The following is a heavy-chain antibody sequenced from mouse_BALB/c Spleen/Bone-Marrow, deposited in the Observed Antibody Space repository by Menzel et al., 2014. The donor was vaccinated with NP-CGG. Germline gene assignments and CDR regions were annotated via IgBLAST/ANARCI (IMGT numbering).Heavy chain of an antibody. CDR1: GFNIKDTY. V-gene: IGHV14-3*02. CDR3: ARYYYGFYFDY. J-gene: IGHJ2*01. D-gene: IGHD1-1*01. CDR2: IDPANGNT. Sequence: VVESGAELVKPGASVKLSCTASGFNIKDTYMHWVKQRPEQGLEWIGRIDPANGNTKYDPKFQGKATITADTSSNTAYLQLSSLTSEDTAVYYCARYYYGFYFDYWGQGTTLTVSS.